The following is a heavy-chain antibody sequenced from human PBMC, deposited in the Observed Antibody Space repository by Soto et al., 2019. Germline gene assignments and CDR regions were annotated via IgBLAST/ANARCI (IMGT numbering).Heavy chain of an antibody. D-gene: IGHD3-10*01. CDR1: GDTFSFYS. CDR2: VNPILSMS. Sequence: QVQLVQSGAEVKRPGSSVKVSCKASGDTFSFYSINWVRQAPGLGLEWMGRVNPILSMSNYAQRFQGRDTMTADKSTSTAYMALSGLRSEDTAMYYCATSYGSGYRAFDYWGQGALVTVSS. J-gene: IGHJ4*02. V-gene: IGHV1-69*04. CDR3: ATSYGSGYRAFDY.